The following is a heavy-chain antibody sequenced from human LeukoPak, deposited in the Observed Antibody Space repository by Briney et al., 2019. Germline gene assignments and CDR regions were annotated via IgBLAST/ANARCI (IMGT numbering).Heavy chain of an antibody. CDR3: ASGGNNYFGFDP. V-gene: IGHV4-34*01. CDR1: GGSFSGSY. J-gene: IGHJ5*02. Sequence: SETLPLTCAVYGGSFSGSYWSWVRQPPGKGLEWIGEINHSGSTKYNPSLKSRVTISVDRSKNQFSLKLSSVTAADTAVYYCASGGNNYFGFDPWGQGTLVTVSS. D-gene: IGHD3-9*01. CDR2: INHSGST.